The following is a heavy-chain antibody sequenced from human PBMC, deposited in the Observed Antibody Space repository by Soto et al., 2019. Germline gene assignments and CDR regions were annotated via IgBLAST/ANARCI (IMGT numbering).Heavy chain of an antibody. D-gene: IGHD6-19*01. CDR1: GFTFSTYA. CDR3: ARDKSPYSSGWHNRHFDY. V-gene: IGHV3-30-3*01. Sequence: QVQLVESGGGVVQPGRSLRLSCAASGFTFSTYAMHWVRQAPGKGLEWVAVISYDGSNKYYADSVKGRFTISRDNSKNTLYLQMNSLRAEATAVYYCARDKSPYSSGWHNRHFDYCFQGTLVIVSS. CDR2: ISYDGSNK. J-gene: IGHJ4*02.